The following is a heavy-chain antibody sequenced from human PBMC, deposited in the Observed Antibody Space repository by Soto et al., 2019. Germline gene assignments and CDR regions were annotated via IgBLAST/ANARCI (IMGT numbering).Heavy chain of an antibody. CDR1: GFSLTTRGVG. D-gene: IGHD2-15*01. CDR2: MYWDGDK. CDR3: AHKGGRGAGMDV. V-gene: IGHV2-5*02. J-gene: IGHJ6*02. Sequence: QITLKESGPTLVNPTQTLTLTCIFSGFSLTTRGVGVAWIRQPPGKALEWLALMYWDGDKRYSPLLKSRLTITKGTSENQVILTLTNVDPVDTGTYYCAHKGGRGAGMDVWGQGTTVTVS.